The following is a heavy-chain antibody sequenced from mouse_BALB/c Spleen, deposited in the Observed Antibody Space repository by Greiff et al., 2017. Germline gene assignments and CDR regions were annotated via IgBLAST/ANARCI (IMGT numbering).Heavy chain of an antibody. V-gene: IGHV1-69*02. D-gene: IGHD2-1*01. Sequence: QVQLQQPGAELVKPGASVKLSCKASGYTFTSYWMHWVKQRPGQGLEWIGEIDPSDSYTNYNQKFKGKATLTVDKSSSTAYMQLSSLTSEDSAVYYCARGGGNYGDYAMDYWGQGTSVTVSS. CDR1: GYTFTSYW. J-gene: IGHJ4*01. CDR2: IDPSDSYT. CDR3: ARGGGNYGDYAMDY.